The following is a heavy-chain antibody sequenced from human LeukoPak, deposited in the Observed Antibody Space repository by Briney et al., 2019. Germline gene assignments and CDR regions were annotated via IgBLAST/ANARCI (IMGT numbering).Heavy chain of an antibody. Sequence: SETLSLTCVVYGGSFSGYYWSWIRQPPGKGLEWIGEIDHSGTTNYNPSLKSRVTMSVDTSKNQFSLMVSSVTAADTAVYYCARSPPQVLWFGESKGKTAYYYYYYMDVWGKGTTVTVSS. J-gene: IGHJ6*03. CDR3: ARSPPQVLWFGESKGKTAYYYYYYMDV. CDR2: IDHSGTT. D-gene: IGHD3-10*01. V-gene: IGHV4-34*10. CDR1: GGSFSGYY.